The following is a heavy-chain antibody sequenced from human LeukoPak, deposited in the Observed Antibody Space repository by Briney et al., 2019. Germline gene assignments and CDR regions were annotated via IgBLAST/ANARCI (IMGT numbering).Heavy chain of an antibody. CDR1: GGSISSYY. V-gene: IGHV4-59*01. Sequence: SETLSLTCTVSGGSISSYYWSWIRQPPGKGLEWIGYIYYSGSTNYNPSLKSRVTISVDTSKNQFSLNLSSVTAADTAVYYCARAKMGYSGYDMDYWGQGTLVTVSS. CDR2: IYYSGST. CDR3: ARAKMGYSGYDMDY. D-gene: IGHD5-12*01. J-gene: IGHJ4*02.